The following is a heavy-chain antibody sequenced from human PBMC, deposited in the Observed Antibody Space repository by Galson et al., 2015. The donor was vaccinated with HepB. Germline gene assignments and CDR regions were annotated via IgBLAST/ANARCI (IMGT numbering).Heavy chain of an antibody. CDR1: GYTFTSYG. V-gene: IGHV1-18*01. CDR2: ISAYNSNT. Sequence: SVKVSCKASGYTFTSYGISWVRQAPGQGLEWMGWISAYNSNTNYAQKLQGRVTMTTDTSTNTAYMELRSLRSDDTAVYYCARVPSRVVVIDYWGQGTLVTVSS. D-gene: IGHD3-22*01. CDR3: ARVPSRVVVIDY. J-gene: IGHJ4*02.